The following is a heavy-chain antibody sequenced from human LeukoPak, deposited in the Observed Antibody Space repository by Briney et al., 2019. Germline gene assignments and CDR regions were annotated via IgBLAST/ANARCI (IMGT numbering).Heavy chain of an antibody. Sequence: SETLSLTCTVSGGSISSGGYYWSWIRQPPGKGLEWIGYIYYSGSTYYNPSLKSRVTISVDTSKNQFSLKLSSVTAADTAVYYCAREGRYSYGPFDYWGQGTLVTVSS. D-gene: IGHD5-18*01. CDR1: GGSISSGGYY. J-gene: IGHJ4*02. CDR3: AREGRYSYGPFDY. V-gene: IGHV4-31*03. CDR2: IYYSGST.